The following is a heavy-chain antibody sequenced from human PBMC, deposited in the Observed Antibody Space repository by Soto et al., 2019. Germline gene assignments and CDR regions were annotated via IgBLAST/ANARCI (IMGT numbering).Heavy chain of an antibody. CDR1: GGSISSYY. D-gene: IGHD7-27*01. CDR3: ASMTPRNWEFDC. V-gene: IGHV4-59*08. CDR2: IYYSGST. Sequence: SETLSLTCTVSGGSISSYYWSWIRQPPGKGLEWIGYIYYSGSTNYNPSLKSRVTISVDTSKNQFSLKLSSVTTADTAVYYCASMTPRNWEFDCWGQGTLVTVSS. J-gene: IGHJ4*02.